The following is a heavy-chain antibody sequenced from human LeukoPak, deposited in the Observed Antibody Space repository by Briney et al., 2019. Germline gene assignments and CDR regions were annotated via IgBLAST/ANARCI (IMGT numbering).Heavy chain of an antibody. J-gene: IGHJ6*02. CDR3: SRDRRLGATYHYYYGIDG. Sequence: GGSLRLSCAASGFTFSSYSMNWVRQAPGKGLEWVSSISSSSSYIYYADSVKGRFTISRDNAKNSLYLQMNSLRAEDTAVYYCSRDRRLGATYHYYYGIDGLGQGTTVTVS. CDR1: GFTFSSYS. CDR2: ISSSSSYI. V-gene: IGHV3-21*01. D-gene: IGHD1-26*01.